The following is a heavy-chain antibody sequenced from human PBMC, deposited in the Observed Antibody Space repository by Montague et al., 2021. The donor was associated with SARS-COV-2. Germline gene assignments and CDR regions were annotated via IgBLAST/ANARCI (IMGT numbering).Heavy chain of an antibody. V-gene: IGHV3-48*03. CDR2: INSSGSTI. CDR1: GFTFSSYE. J-gene: IGHJ6*02. D-gene: IGHD2-15*01. Sequence: SLRLSCAASGFTFSSYEMNWVRQAPGKGLEWVSYINSSGSTIYYADSVKGRFTISRDNAKNSLYLQMNSLRAEDTAVYYCAGGYSDPDYYYYYGMDVWGQGTTVTVSS. CDR3: AGGYSDPDYYYYYGMDV.